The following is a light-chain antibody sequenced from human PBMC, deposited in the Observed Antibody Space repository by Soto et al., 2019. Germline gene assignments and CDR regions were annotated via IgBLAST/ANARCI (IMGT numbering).Light chain of an antibody. CDR3: ASSTSDSLYV. CDR1: SSDVGGNKY. V-gene: IGLV2-14*01. J-gene: IGLJ1*01. Sequence: QSALTQPASVSGSPGQSITISCTGTSSDVGGNKYVSWYQQYPGKVPKLLINKVTNRPSGVSYRFSGSKSGNAASLTISALLAEDEADYFCASSTSDSLYVFGTGTKVTV. CDR2: KVT.